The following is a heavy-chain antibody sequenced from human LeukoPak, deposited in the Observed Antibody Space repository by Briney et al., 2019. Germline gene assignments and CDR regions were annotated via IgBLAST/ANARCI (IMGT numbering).Heavy chain of an antibody. CDR2: IFYSGST. CDR3: ARQDHDFWSGYYTGPDY. J-gene: IGHJ4*02. Sequence: PSETLSLTCTVSGGSISSYYWSWIRQPPGKGLEWIGYIFYSGSTNYNPSLKSRVTISVDTSKNQFSLKLSSVTAADTAVYYCARQDHDFWSGYYTGPDYWGQGTLVTVSS. V-gene: IGHV4-59*08. CDR1: GGSISSYY. D-gene: IGHD3-3*01.